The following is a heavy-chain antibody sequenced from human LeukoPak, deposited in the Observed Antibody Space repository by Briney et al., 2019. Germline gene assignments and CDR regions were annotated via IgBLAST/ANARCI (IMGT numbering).Heavy chain of an antibody. CDR3: ARDWATYGSGSYCADY. CDR2: IYSGGST. J-gene: IGHJ4*02. V-gene: IGHV3-53*01. D-gene: IGHD3-10*01. CDR1: GFTVSSNY. Sequence: PGGSLRLSCAVSGFTVSSNYMSWVRQAPGKGLEWVSIIYSGGSTFYADSVKGRFTISRDNAKNSLYLQMNSLRAEDTAVYYCARDWATYGSGSYCADYWGQGTLVTVSS.